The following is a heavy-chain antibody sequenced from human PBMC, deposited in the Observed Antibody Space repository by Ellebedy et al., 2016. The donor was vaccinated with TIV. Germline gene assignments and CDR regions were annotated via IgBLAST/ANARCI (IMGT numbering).Heavy chain of an antibody. J-gene: IGHJ6*02. CDR1: GSTFSTTW. V-gene: IGHV3-74*01. Sequence: GESLKISCAASGSTFSTTWMHWVRQAPGKGLVWISRIKSDGYSTIYADSVKGRFTISRDNAKNTLYLQMSSLRVEDTAVYYCARDNYYRMDVWGQGTTVTVSS. CDR2: IKSDGYST. CDR3: ARDNYYRMDV.